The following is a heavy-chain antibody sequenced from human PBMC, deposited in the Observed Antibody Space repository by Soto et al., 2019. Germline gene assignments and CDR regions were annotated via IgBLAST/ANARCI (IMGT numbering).Heavy chain of an antibody. CDR2: FDPEDGET. D-gene: IGHD6-6*01. CDR1: GYTLTELS. V-gene: IGHV1-24*01. J-gene: IGHJ4*02. Sequence: ASVKVSCKVSGYTLTELSMHWVRQAPGKGLEWMGGFDPEDGETIYAQKFQGRVTMTEDASTDTAYMELSSLRSEDTAVYYCATIYRIAARPFDYWGQGTLVTVSS. CDR3: ATIYRIAARPFDY.